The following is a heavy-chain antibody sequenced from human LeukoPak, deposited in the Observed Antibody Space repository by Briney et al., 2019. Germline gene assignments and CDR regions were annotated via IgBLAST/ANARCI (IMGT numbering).Heavy chain of an antibody. CDR3: ARQYYGSGGYYTFDP. D-gene: IGHD3-10*01. V-gene: IGHV1-2*02. CDR2: INPNSGGT. CDR1: GYTFTGYY. J-gene: IGHJ5*02. Sequence: GASVKVSCKASGYTFTGYYMHWVRQAPGQGLEWMGWINPNSGGTNYAQKFQGRVTMTRDTSISTAYMELSSLRSEDTAVYYCARQYYGSGGYYTFDPWGQGTLVTVSS.